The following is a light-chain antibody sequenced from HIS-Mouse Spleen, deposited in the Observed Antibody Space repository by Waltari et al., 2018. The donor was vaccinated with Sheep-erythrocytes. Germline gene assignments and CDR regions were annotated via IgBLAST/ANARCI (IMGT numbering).Light chain of an antibody. CDR2: EGS. Sequence: QSALTQPPSVSGSPGQSYTISCTGPTSDVGSYTLYSWYQQHPGKAPKLMIYEGSKRPSGVSNRFSGSKSGNTASLTISGLQAEDEADYYCCSYAGSSTPWVFGGGTKLTVL. CDR3: CSYAGSSTPWV. J-gene: IGLJ3*02. CDR1: TSDVGSYTL. V-gene: IGLV2-23*01.